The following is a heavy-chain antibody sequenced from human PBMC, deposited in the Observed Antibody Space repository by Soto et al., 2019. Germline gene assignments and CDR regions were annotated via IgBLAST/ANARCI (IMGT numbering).Heavy chain of an antibody. CDR1: GFTFSSYA. D-gene: IGHD6-25*01. CDR2: ISYDGSNK. J-gene: IGHJ6*02. V-gene: IGHV3-30-3*01. CDR3: ARGRSSARAPGGMDV. Sequence: VGSLRLSCAASGFTFSSYAMHWVRQASGKGLEWVAVISYDGSNKYYADSVKGRFTISRDNSKNTLYLQMNSLRAEDTAVYYCARGRSSARAPGGMDVWGQGTTVTVSS.